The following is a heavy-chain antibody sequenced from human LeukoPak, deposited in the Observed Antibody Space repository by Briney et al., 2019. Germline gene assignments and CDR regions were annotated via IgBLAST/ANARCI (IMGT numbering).Heavy chain of an antibody. CDR1: GGSISSHY. Sequence: SETLSLTCTVSGGSISSHYWSWIRQPPGKGLEGMGYIYYSGSTNYNPSLKSRVTISVDTSKNQFSLKLSSVTAADTAVYYCARGLSGSNPYNWFDPWGQGTLVTVSS. CDR2: IYYSGST. V-gene: IGHV4-59*11. D-gene: IGHD1-26*01. CDR3: ARGLSGSNPYNWFDP. J-gene: IGHJ5*02.